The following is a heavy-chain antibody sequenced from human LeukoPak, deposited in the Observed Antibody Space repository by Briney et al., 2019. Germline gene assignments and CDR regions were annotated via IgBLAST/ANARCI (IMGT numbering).Heavy chain of an antibody. CDR2: IKQDGSEK. V-gene: IGHV3-7*03. CDR3: AKEAIVVVPAATDP. CDR1: GFTFSSYW. Sequence: GGSLRLSCAASGFTFSSYWMSWVRQAPGKGLEWVANIKQDGSEKYYVDSVKGRFTISRDNAKNSLYLQMNSLRAEDTAVYYCAKEAIVVVPAATDPWGQGTLVTVSS. J-gene: IGHJ5*02. D-gene: IGHD2-2*01.